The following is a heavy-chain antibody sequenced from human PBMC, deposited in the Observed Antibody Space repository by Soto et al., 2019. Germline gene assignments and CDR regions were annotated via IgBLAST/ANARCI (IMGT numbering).Heavy chain of an antibody. D-gene: IGHD1-7*01. CDR2: IYHSGST. Sequence: SESLSLTCAVSGGSISGSYWWSWVRQPPGKGLEWIGEIYHSGSTHYNPSLKRRVNISVDKSKNQFSLKLSSVNAEDTAVYYCARAGWDWNYESKYCYFGMEVWGQGNTVTVSS. CDR1: GGSISGSYW. J-gene: IGHJ6*02. V-gene: IGHV4-4*02. CDR3: ARAGWDWNYESKYCYFGMEV.